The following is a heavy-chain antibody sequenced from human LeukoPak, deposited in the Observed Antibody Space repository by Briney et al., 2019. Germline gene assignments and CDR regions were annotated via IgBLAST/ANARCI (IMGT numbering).Heavy chain of an antibody. CDR2: IYYSGST. J-gene: IGHJ6*03. Sequence: SETLSLTCTVSGGSISSISYYWGWIRQPPGKGLEWIGSIYYSGSTYYNPSLKSRVTISVDTSKNQFSLKLSSVTAEDTAVYYCTTDDTVYYYYYMDVWGKGTTVTVSS. V-gene: IGHV4-39*07. CDR3: TTDDTVYYYYYMDV. CDR1: GGSISSISYY. D-gene: IGHD4-17*01.